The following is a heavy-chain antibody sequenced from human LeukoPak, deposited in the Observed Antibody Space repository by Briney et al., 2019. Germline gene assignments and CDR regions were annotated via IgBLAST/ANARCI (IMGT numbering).Heavy chain of an antibody. J-gene: IGHJ6*02. Sequence: SVKVSCKASGGTFSSYAINWVRQAPGQGLEWMGRIIPMLGTVNYARKFQGRVTIIADKLTSTAYMELSSLRSEDTAVYYCARDQKVGATPYFGMDVWGQGTTVTVSS. CDR2: IIPMLGTV. CDR3: ARDQKVGATPYFGMDV. CDR1: GGTFSSYA. V-gene: IGHV1-69*04. D-gene: IGHD1-26*01.